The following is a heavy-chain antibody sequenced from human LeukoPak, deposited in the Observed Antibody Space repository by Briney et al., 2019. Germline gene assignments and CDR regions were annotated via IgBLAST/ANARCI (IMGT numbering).Heavy chain of an antibody. CDR3: AKALIQLWSHDAFDI. V-gene: IGHV3-23*01. J-gene: IGHJ3*02. CDR1: GFTFSSYG. D-gene: IGHD5-18*01. CDR2: ISGSGGST. Sequence: GGSLRLSCAASGFTFSSYGMHWVRQAPGKGLEWVSAISGSGGSTYYADSVKGRFTISRDNSKNTLYLQMNSLRAEDTAVYYCAKALIQLWSHDAFDIWGQGTMVTVSS.